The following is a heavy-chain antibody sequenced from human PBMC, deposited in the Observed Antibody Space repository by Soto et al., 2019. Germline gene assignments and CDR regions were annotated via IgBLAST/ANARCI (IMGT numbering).Heavy chain of an antibody. J-gene: IGHJ4*02. CDR2: ISAYNGNT. V-gene: IGHV1-18*01. CDR3: ARGAAPDRDIVVVVAATDFDY. CDR1: GYTFTSYG. Sequence: ASVKVSCKASGYTFTSYGISWVRQAPGQGLEWMGWISAYNGNTNYAQKLQGRVTMTTDTSTSTAYMELRSLRSDDTAVYYCARGAAPDRDIVVVVAATDFDYWGQGTLVTVSS. D-gene: IGHD2-15*01.